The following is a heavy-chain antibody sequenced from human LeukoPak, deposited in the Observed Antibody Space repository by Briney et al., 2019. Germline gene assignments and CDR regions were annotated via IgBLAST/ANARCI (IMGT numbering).Heavy chain of an antibody. J-gene: IGHJ3*02. CDR1: GFSISNHW. D-gene: IGHD6-19*01. Sequence: PGGSLRLSCAASGFSISNHWMNWVRQAPGKGLEWVANIRPDGSEEYYVASVRGRFTISRDGARNSLYLQMNSLRAEDTALYYCAKDYSPVAGTQGAFDIWGQGTMVTVSS. V-gene: IGHV3-7*03. CDR2: IRPDGSEE. CDR3: AKDYSPVAGTQGAFDI.